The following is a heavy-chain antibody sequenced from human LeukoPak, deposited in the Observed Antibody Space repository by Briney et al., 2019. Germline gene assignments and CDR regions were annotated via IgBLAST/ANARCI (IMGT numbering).Heavy chain of an antibody. Sequence: ASVKVSCKASGYTFTGYYMHWVRQAPGQGLEWMGWINPNSGGTNYAQKFQGRVTMTRDTSISTAYMELSRLRSDDTAVYYCARGPRNFISGSYYIRWGQGTLVTVSS. CDR3: ARGPRNFISGSYYIR. D-gene: IGHD3-10*01. CDR2: INPNSGGT. V-gene: IGHV1-2*02. CDR1: GYTFTGYY. J-gene: IGHJ4*02.